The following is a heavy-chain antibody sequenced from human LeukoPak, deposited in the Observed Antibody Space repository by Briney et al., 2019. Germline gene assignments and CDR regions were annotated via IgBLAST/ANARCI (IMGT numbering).Heavy chain of an antibody. CDR1: GFPFSSYW. CDR2: INSDGSST. J-gene: IGHJ4*02. D-gene: IGHD6-6*01. Sequence: GGSLRLSCAASGFPFSSYWMHWVRQAPGKGLVWVSRINSDGSSTSYAASVKGRFTISRDNAKSTLYLQMNSLRAEDTAVYYCARVRAARLPDYWGQGTLVTVSS. CDR3: ARVRAARLPDY. V-gene: IGHV3-74*01.